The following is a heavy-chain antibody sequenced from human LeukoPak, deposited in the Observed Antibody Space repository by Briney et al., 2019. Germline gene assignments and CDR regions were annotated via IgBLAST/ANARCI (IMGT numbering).Heavy chain of an antibody. Sequence: PGGSLRLSCAASGFTFSNSVMSWVRQAPGKGLEWVSLISGSGDNIYYVDSVKGRFTISRDNSKNTLYLQMNSLRAEDTAVYFCAKGTSPFDPWGQGTLVTVSS. V-gene: IGHV3-23*01. CDR2: ISGSGDNI. J-gene: IGHJ5*02. CDR1: GFTFSNSV. CDR3: AKGTSPFDP.